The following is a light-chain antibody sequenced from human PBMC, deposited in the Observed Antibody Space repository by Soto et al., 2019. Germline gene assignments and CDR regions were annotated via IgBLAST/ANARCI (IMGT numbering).Light chain of an antibody. CDR3: QAYDYSLTAFV. CDR2: GNR. Sequence: QSVLTQPPSVSGAPGQRVTISCTGNNSNLGAGYDVHWYQQLPGAAPKLVVFGNRNRPSGVPERFSGSKSGTSASLAITGLQAEDEDDYYCQAYDYSLTAFVFGGGTKLTVL. V-gene: IGLV1-40*01. CDR1: NSNLGAGYD. J-gene: IGLJ3*02.